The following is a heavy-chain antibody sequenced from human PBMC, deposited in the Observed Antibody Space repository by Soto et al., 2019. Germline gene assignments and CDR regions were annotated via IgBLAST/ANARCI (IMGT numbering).Heavy chain of an antibody. V-gene: IGHV4-30-4*01. J-gene: IGHJ4*02. Sequence: TSETLSLTCTVSGGSISSGDYYWSWIRQPPGKGLEWIGYIYYSGSTYYNPSLKSRVTISVDTSKNQFSLKLSSVTAADTAVYYCARDQGEAVLDYWGQGTLVTVSS. CDR2: IYYSGST. CDR3: ARDQGEAVLDY. D-gene: IGHD2-21*01. CDR1: GGSISSGDYY.